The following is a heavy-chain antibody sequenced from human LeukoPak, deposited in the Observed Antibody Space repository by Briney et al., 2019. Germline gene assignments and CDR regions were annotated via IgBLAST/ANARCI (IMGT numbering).Heavy chain of an antibody. CDR3: ARDPQVYYDSSGYYYYYDMDV. V-gene: IGHV1-69*05. J-gene: IGHJ6*03. CDR2: SIPIFGTP. Sequence: KISCKASGGTFSSYGISWVRQAPGQGLEWMGRSIPIFGTPNYAQKFQGRVTIPTDESTSTAYMELSSLRSQDTAVYYCARDPQVYYDSSGYYYYYDMDVWGKGTTVTVSS. CDR1: GGTFSSYG. D-gene: IGHD3-22*01.